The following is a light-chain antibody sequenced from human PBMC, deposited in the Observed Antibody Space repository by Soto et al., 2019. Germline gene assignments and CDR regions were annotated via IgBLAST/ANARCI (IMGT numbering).Light chain of an antibody. CDR1: QSVSSY. J-gene: IGKJ1*01. V-gene: IGKV3-11*01. Sequence: EVVLTQSPVTLSLSPGARATLSCRASQSVSSYLAWYQQKPGQAPRLLIYDASNRATGIPARFSGSGSGTDFTLTISGLEPEDFAVYYCQHFGNSLWTFGQGTKVDIK. CDR3: QHFGNSLWT. CDR2: DAS.